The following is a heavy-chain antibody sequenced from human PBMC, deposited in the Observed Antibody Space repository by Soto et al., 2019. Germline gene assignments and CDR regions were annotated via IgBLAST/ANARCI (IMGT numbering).Heavy chain of an antibody. CDR1: GFTLSAFS. J-gene: IGHJ3*01. Sequence: LRLSCEASGFTLSAFSMQWVRQAPGQGLEWVAVVSYDGSTTYYADSVKGRFAVSRDNSIHTVYLDMDNLGGDDTAVYYCVRCREWLMTAFDVWGRGTMVTVSS. D-gene: IGHD6-19*01. CDR2: VSYDGSTT. CDR3: VRCREWLMTAFDV. V-gene: IGHV3-30*09.